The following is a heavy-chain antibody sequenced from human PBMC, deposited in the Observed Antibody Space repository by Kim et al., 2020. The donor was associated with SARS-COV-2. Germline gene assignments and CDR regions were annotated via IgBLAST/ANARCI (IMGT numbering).Heavy chain of an antibody. CDR2: IIPIFGTA. CDR3: ARDSPHHPGIAPS. D-gene: IGHD6-13*01. J-gene: IGHJ4*02. Sequence: SVKVSCKASGGTFSSYAISWVRQAPGQGLEWMGGIIPIFGTANYAQKFQGRVTITADESTSTAYMELSSLRSEDTAVYYCARDSPHHPGIAPSWGQGTLVTVSS. V-gene: IGHV1-69*13. CDR1: GGTFSSYA.